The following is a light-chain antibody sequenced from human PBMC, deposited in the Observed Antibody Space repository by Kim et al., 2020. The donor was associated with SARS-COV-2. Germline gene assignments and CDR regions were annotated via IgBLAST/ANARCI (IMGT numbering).Light chain of an antibody. V-gene: IGKV2-30*01. CDR1: QSLIYVDGNTA. CDR3: MQGTHGQYI. J-gene: IGKJ2*01. CDR2: WIS. Sequence: QPASISCRSSQSLIYVDGNTALSWFQERPGQSPRRLIYWISRRDSGVPDRFSGSGSGTDFTLRISRVEAEDVGVYYCMQGTHGQYIFGQGTKLEI.